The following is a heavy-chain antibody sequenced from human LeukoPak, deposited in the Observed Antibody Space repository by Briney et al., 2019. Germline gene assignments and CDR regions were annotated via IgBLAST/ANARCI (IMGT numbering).Heavy chain of an antibody. Sequence: SETLSLTCGVSGYSISSGYYWSWIRQPPGKGLEWIGEINHSGSTNYNPSLKSRVTISVDTSKNQFSLKLSSVTAADTAVYYCARGFSMLNYFDYWGQGTLVTVSS. CDR3: ARGFSMLNYFDY. D-gene: IGHD2/OR15-2a*01. V-gene: IGHV4-34*01. CDR1: GYSISSGYY. CDR2: INHSGST. J-gene: IGHJ4*02.